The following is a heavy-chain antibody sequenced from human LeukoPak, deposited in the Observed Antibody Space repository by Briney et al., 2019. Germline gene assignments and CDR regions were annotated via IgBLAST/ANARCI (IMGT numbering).Heavy chain of an antibody. CDR2: IIPMSGTT. Sequence: SVKVSCKASGDTFSSYAFSWVRQAPGQGLEWMGVIIPMSGTTHYAQNFQGRVTITSDESTRTVYLEVTSLRSEDTALYYCARSNNVFFAGDHWGQGTLVTVSS. CDR1: GDTFSSYA. V-gene: IGHV1-69*13. J-gene: IGHJ4*02. CDR3: ARSNNVFFAGDH. D-gene: IGHD1/OR15-1a*01.